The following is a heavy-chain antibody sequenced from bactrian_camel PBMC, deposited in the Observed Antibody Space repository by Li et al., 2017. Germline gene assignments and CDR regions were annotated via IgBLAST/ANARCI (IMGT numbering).Heavy chain of an antibody. CDR2: ITLYPGRSTT. Sequence: HVQLVESGGGSVQSGGSLRLSCAASAYTVSTYCMGWFRQAPGNVREGVATITLYPGRSTTYYSEYVKGRLTIFRDDNKATVYLQMNSLKPEDTGMYYCAVRRICTGDLWARPSGGTWGQGTQVTVS. CDR3: AVRRICTGDLWARPSGGT. V-gene: IGHV3S1*01. CDR1: AYTVSTYC. J-gene: IGHJ4*01. D-gene: IGHD5*01.